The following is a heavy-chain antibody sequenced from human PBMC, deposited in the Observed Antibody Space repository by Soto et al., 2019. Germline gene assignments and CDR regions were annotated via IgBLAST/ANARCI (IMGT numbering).Heavy chain of an antibody. D-gene: IGHD2-2*01. CDR3: AGRCDGTNCLAHFDY. CDR1: GGTFNNYV. J-gene: IGHJ4*02. Sequence: SLKVSCKASGGTFNNYVINWVRQAPGQGLEWMAGIIPIFGTPNYAQKFQGRVTITADKSTSTAYMELNSLRSEDTAVYYCAGRCDGTNCLAHFDYWGQGTLVTVSS. CDR2: IIPIFGTP. V-gene: IGHV1-69*06.